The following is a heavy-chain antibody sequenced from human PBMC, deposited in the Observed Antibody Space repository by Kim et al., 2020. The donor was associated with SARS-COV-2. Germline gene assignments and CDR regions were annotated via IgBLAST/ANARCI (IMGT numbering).Heavy chain of an antibody. CDR3: SRGLYDY. Sequence: GGSLRLSCTTSGFTFGDYAMSWFRQGPGKGLEWVGFIRSKVHGGTTEYAASVKGKFTISRDDSRCVAYLQMNSLQTEDTAVYYCSRGLYDYWGQGTLVTVSS. D-gene: IGHD3-16*01. J-gene: IGHJ4*02. V-gene: IGHV3-49*03. CDR1: GFTFGDYA. CDR2: IRSKVHGGTT.